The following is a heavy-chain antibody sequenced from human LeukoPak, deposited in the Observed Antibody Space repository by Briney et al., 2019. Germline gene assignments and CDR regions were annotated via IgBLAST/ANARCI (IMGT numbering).Heavy chain of an antibody. CDR2: IIPIFGTA. CDR3: ARVSCGGDCYSLVATFDL. V-gene: IGHV1-69*06. Sequence: ASVKVSCKASGGTFSSYAISWVRQAPGQGLEWMGGIIPIFGTANYAQKFQGRVTITADKSTSTAYMELSSLKSEDTAVYYCARVSCGGDCYSLVATFDLWGQGTMVTVSS. CDR1: GGTFSSYA. D-gene: IGHD2-21*02. J-gene: IGHJ3*01.